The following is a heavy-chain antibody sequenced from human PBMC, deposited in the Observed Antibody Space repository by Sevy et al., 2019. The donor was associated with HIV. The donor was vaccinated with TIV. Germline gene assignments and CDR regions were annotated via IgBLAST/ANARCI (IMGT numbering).Heavy chain of an antibody. V-gene: IGHV1-2*06. CDR3: ARGLLDIVVVPAAINLVYYYGMDV. Sequence: ASVKVSCKASGYTFTGYYMHWVRQAPGQGLEWMGRINPNSGGTNYAQKFQGRVTMTRDTSISTAYMELSRLRSDDTAVYYCARGLLDIVVVPAAINLVYYYGMDVWGQGTTVTVSS. CDR1: GYTFTGYY. J-gene: IGHJ6*02. D-gene: IGHD2-2*02. CDR2: INPNSGGT.